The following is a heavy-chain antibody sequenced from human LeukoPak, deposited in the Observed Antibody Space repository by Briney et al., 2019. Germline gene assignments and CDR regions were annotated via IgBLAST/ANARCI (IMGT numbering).Heavy chain of an antibody. D-gene: IGHD2-2*02. J-gene: IGHJ6*02. Sequence: GGSLRLSCAASGFTFSSYSMNWVRQAPGKGLEWVPSISSSSSYIYYADPVKGRFTISRDNAKNSLYLQMNSLRAEDTAVYYCATTKDIVVVPAAIGYYYGMDVWGQGTTVTVSS. CDR1: GFTFSSYS. V-gene: IGHV3-21*01. CDR3: ATTKDIVVVPAAIGYYYGMDV. CDR2: ISSSSSYI.